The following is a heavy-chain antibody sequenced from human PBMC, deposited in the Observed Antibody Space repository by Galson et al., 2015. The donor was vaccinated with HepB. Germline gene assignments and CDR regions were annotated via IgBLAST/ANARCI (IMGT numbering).Heavy chain of an antibody. D-gene: IGHD6-13*01. CDR3: ARGRHYSSSWYDY. CDR2: INHSGST. Sequence: ETLSLTCAVYGGSFSGYYWSWIRQPPGKGLEWIGEINHSGSTNYNPSLKSRVTISVDTSKNQFSLKLSSVTAADTAVYYCARGRHYSSSWYDYWGQGTLVTVSS. CDR1: GGSFSGYY. V-gene: IGHV4-34*01. J-gene: IGHJ4*02.